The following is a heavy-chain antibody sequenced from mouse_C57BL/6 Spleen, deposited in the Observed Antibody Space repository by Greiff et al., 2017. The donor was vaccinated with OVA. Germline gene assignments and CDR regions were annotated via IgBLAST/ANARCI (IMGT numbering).Heavy chain of an antibody. CDR2: ISSGGSYT. Sequence: EVKLVESGGDLVKPGGSLKLSCAASGFTFSSYGMSWVRQTPDKRLEWVATISSGGSYTYYPDSVKGRFTISRDNAKNTLYLQMSSLKSEDTAMYYCARHDYYSNLYYFDYWGQGTTLTVSS. J-gene: IGHJ2*01. V-gene: IGHV5-6*01. D-gene: IGHD2-5*01. CDR3: ARHDYYSNLYYFDY. CDR1: GFTFSSYG.